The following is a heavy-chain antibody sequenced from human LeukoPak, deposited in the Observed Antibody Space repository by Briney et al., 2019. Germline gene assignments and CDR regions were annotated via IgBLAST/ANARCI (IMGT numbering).Heavy chain of an antibody. CDR2: IYYSGST. Sequence: SETLSLTCTVSGYSISSGYYWSWIRQPPGKGLEWIGYIYYSGSTNYNPSLKSRVPISVDTSKNQFSLKLSSVTAADTPVYYCARADYGDYVTNYWGQGTLVTVSS. D-gene: IGHD4-17*01. J-gene: IGHJ4*02. CDR3: ARADYGDYVTNY. CDR1: GYSISSGYY. V-gene: IGHV4-61*01.